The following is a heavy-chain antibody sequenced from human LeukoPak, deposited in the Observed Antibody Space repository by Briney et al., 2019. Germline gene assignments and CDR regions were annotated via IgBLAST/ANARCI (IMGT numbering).Heavy chain of an antibody. Sequence: GGSLRLSCAASGFTFSSYAMSWVRQAPGKGLEWVSAISGSGGSTYYADSVKGRFTISRDNSKNTLYLQMNSLRAEDTAVYYCAKYYDFWSGYHGVNYYLDYWGQGTLVTVSS. CDR1: GFTFSSYA. V-gene: IGHV3-23*01. D-gene: IGHD3-3*01. CDR3: AKYYDFWSGYHGVNYYLDY. J-gene: IGHJ4*02. CDR2: ISGSGGST.